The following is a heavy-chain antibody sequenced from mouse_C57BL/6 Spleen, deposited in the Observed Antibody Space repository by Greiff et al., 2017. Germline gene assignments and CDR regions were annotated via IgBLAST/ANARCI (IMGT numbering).Heavy chain of an antibody. J-gene: IGHJ2*01. Sequence: EVKLVESGEGLVKPGGSLKLSCAASGFTFSSYAMSWVRQTPEKRLEWVAYISSGGDYIYYADTVKGRFTISRDNARNTLYLQMSSLKSEDTAMYYCTRASTVVSDFDYWGQGTTRTDST. CDR1: GFTFSSYA. D-gene: IGHD1-1*01. V-gene: IGHV5-9-1*02. CDR2: ISSGGDYI. CDR3: TRASTVVSDFDY.